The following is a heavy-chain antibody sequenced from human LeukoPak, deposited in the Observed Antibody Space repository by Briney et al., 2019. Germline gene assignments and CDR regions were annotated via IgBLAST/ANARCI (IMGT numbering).Heavy chain of an antibody. J-gene: IGHJ6*03. CDR3: AKDGSSAGYYYYMDV. CDR2: IRYDGSNK. Sequence: TGGSLRLSCAASGFTFSSYGMHWVRQAPGKGLEWVAFIRYDGSNKYYADSVKGRFTISRDNSKNTLYLQMNSLRAEDTAVYYCAKDGSSAGYYYYMDVWGKGTTVTVSS. D-gene: IGHD6-25*01. CDR1: GFTFSSYG. V-gene: IGHV3-30*02.